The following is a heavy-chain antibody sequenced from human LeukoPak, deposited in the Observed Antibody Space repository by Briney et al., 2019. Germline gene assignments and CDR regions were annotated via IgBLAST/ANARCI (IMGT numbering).Heavy chain of an antibody. CDR2: ISGGSDHI. CDR3: ARDSYGSGSYSQDDAFDI. CDR1: GFTFNSYS. V-gene: IGHV3-21*01. D-gene: IGHD3-10*01. Sequence: GGSPRLSCAASGFTFNSYSMNWLRQAPGKGLEWVSSISGGSDHILYTDSVKGRFTVSRDNSKNTLYLQMNSLRAEDTAVYYCARDSYGSGSYSQDDAFDIWGQGTMVTVSS. J-gene: IGHJ3*02.